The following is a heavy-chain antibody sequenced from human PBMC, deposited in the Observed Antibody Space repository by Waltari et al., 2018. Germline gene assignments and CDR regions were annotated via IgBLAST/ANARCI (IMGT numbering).Heavy chain of an antibody. Sequence: EVQLVESGGGLVQPGGSLRLSCAASGFTFSSYSMNWVRQAPGKGLEWVSYISSSSTIYYADSVKGRFTISRDNAKNSLYLQMNSLRAEDTAVYYCAREAAAGAFDYWGQGTLVTVSS. J-gene: IGHJ4*02. D-gene: IGHD6-13*01. CDR3: AREAAAGAFDY. CDR2: ISSSSTI. CDR1: GFTFSSYS. V-gene: IGHV3-48*01.